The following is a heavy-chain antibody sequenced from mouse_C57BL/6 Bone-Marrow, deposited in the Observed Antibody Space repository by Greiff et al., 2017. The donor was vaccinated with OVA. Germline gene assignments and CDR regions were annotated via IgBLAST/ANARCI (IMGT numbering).Heavy chain of an antibody. CDR3: AREGQLRCSFAWFEY. CDR1: GYTFTGYW. D-gene: IGHD3-2*02. Sequence: VQLQQSGAELMKPGASVKLSCKASGYTFTGYWIDWVKQRPGHGLEWIGEILPGSGSTNYNEKFKGKATLTADTSSNTAYMQLSSLTTEDSAIYCCAREGQLRCSFAWFEYWGQGTMLTVSA. CDR2: ILPGSGST. J-gene: IGHJ3*01. V-gene: IGHV1-9*01.